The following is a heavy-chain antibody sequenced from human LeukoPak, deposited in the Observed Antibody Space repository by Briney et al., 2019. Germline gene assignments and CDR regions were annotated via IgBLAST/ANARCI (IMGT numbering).Heavy chain of an antibody. CDR3: ARGSCSGGSCYPALAYYFDY. CDR2: IIPIFGIA. CDR1: GGTFSSYA. D-gene: IGHD2-15*01. V-gene: IGHV1-69*04. Sequence: ASVKVSCKASGGTFSSYAISWVRQAPGQGLEWMGRIIPIFGIANYAQKFQGRVTITADKSTSTAYMELSSLRSEDTAVYYCARGSCSGGSCYPALAYYFDYWGQGTWSPSPQ. J-gene: IGHJ4*02.